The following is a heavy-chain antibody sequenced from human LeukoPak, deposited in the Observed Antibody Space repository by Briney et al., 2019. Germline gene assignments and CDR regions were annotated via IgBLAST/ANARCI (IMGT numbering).Heavy chain of an antibody. CDR2: IIPNSGGT. CDR3: ARGEKTVRFLEWLLLDFDY. Sequence: GASVKVSCKASENTFSNYYMHWVRQAPGQGLEWMGWIIPNSGGTNYAQKFRGRVTMTRDTSISTAYMELSRLRSDDTAVYYCARGEKTVRFLEWLLLDFDYWGQGTLVTVSS. D-gene: IGHD3-3*01. CDR1: ENTFSNYY. V-gene: IGHV1-2*02. J-gene: IGHJ4*02.